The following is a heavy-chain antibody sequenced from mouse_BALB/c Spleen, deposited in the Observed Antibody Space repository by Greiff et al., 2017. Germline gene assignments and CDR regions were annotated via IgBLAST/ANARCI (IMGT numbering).Heavy chain of an antibody. V-gene: IGHV4-1*02. D-gene: IGHD1-2*01. CDR3: AREGIIHYYGCRFAY. CDR1: GFDFSRYW. CDR2: INPDSSTI. J-gene: IGHJ3*01. Sequence: DVQLVESGGGLVQPGGSLKLSCAASGFDFSRYWMSWVRQAPGKGLEWIGEINPDSSTINYTPSLKDKFIISRDNAKNTLYLQMSKVRSEDTALYYCAREGIIHYYGCRFAYWGQGTLVTVSA.